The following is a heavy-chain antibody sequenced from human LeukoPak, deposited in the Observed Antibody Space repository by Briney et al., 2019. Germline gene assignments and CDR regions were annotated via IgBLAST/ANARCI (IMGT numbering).Heavy chain of an antibody. CDR1: GYTFTGYY. D-gene: IGHD5-18*01. CDR3: ARGGMGIQLWPFDY. Sequence: ASVKVSCKASGYTFTGYYMHWVRQAPGQGLEWMGIINPSGGSTSYAQKFQGRVTMTRDTSTGTVYMEMTTLRSEDTAVYYCARGGMGIQLWPFDYWGQGTLVSVSS. V-gene: IGHV1-46*01. J-gene: IGHJ4*02. CDR2: INPSGGST.